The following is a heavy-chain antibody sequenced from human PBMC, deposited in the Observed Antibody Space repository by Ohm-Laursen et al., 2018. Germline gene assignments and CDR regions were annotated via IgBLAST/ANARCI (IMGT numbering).Heavy chain of an antibody. CDR3: ATSNNWYYFDY. V-gene: IGHV4-39*01. J-gene: IGHJ4*02. CDR2: MYYSGNT. Sequence: TLSLTCIVSGGSISSSSYYWGWIRQPPGKGLEWIGGMYYSGNTYYNPSLKSRVTIAVDTSKNQFSLKLISVTAADTSVYYCATSNNWYYFDYWGQGTLVTVSS. CDR1: GGSISSSSYY. D-gene: IGHD6-13*01.